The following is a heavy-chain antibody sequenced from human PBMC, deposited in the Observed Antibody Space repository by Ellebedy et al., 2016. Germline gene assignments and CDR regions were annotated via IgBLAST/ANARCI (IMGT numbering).Heavy chain of an antibody. D-gene: IGHD1-14*01. V-gene: IGHV3-30*03. J-gene: IGHJ6*02. CDR3: ARVRSPDLYKNQAVDV. CDR2: ISDDGYDE. Sequence: GGSLRLSXAASGFTFSRYGFHWVRQAPGKGLEWAALISDDGYDEFYADSVRGRFTISRDNSRMTVSLQMTSLRVEDTAAYYCARVRSPDLYKNQAVDVWGQGTTVTVSS. CDR1: GFTFSRYG.